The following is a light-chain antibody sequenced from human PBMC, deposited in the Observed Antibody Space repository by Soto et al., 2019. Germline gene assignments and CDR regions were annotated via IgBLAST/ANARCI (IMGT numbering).Light chain of an antibody. J-gene: IGKJ4*01. CDR2: GAS. Sequence: EIVMTQSPATLSVSPGERATLSCRASQSVSSNLARYQQKPGQAPRLLIYGASTRATGIPARFSGSGSGTEFNHTISSLQSEDFAVYYCQQYNNWPLTFGGGTKVEIK. CDR1: QSVSSN. V-gene: IGKV3-15*01. CDR3: QQYNNWPLT.